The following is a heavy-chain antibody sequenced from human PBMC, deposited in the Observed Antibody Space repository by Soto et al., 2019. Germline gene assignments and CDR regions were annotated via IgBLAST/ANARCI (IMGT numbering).Heavy chain of an antibody. CDR2: MSSNGGST. J-gene: IGHJ4*02. CDR1: GFTFSSYA. CDR3: ARGPGYFFDY. V-gene: IGHV3-64*01. Sequence: EVQLVESGGGLVQPGGSLRLSCAASGFTFSSYAMHWIRQAPGKGLEYVSAMSSNGGSTYYANSVKGRFTISRDNSKTTLYLQMGSLRAEDMAVYYCARGPGYFFDYWGQGTLVTVSS.